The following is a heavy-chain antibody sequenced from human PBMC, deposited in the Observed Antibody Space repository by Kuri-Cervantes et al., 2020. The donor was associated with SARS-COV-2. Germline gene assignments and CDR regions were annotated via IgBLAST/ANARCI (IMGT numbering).Heavy chain of an antibody. D-gene: IGHD6-13*01. Sequence: SQTLSLTCAVYGGSISSYYWSWIRQPPGKGLEWIGYIYYSGSTNYNPSLKSRVTISVDTSKNQFSLKLSSVTAADTAVYYCARRRTIAAAGEPYYYYGMDVWGQGTTVTVSS. J-gene: IGHJ6*02. V-gene: IGHV4-59*08. CDR1: GGSISSYY. CDR2: IYYSGST. CDR3: ARRRTIAAAGEPYYYYGMDV.